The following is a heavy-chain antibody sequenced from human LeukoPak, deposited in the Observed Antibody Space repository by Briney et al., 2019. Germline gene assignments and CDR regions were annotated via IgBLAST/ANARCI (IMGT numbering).Heavy chain of an antibody. CDR1: GYTFTSYG. CDR2: ISAYNGNT. Sequence: ASVKVSCKASGYTFTSYGISWVRQAPGQGLEWMGWISAYNGNTNYAQKLQGRVTMTTDTSTSTAYMELRSLRSDDTAVYYCARAVTYYDFWSGPPYFDYWGQGTLVTVSS. J-gene: IGHJ4*02. D-gene: IGHD3-3*01. V-gene: IGHV1-18*01. CDR3: ARAVTYYDFWSGPPYFDY.